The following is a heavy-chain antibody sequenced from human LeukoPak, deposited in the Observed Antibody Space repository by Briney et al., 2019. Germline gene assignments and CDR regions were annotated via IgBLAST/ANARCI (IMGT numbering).Heavy chain of an antibody. CDR3: ARACTSCSFYYYYYMDV. CDR1: GYTFTGYY. Sequence: ASVKVSCKASGYTFTGYYMHWVRQAPGQGLEWMGWINPNSGGTNYAQKFQGRVTMTRDTSISTAYMELSRLRSDDTAVYYCARACTSCSFYYYYYMDVWGKGTTVTVSS. V-gene: IGHV1-2*02. J-gene: IGHJ6*03. CDR2: INPNSGGT. D-gene: IGHD2-2*01.